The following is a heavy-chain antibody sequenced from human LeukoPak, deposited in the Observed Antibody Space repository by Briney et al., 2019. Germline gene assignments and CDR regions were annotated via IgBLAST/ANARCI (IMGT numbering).Heavy chain of an antibody. CDR2: ISSSGNTI. Sequence: PGGSLRLSCAASGFTFSRSSMKWVRQAPGKGLEWVSYISSSGNTIYYADSVKGRFTISRDNAKNSLYLQMNSLRAEDTAVYYCAPREAAAPFDYWGQGTLVTVSS. J-gene: IGHJ4*02. V-gene: IGHV3-48*04. D-gene: IGHD2-15*01. CDR1: GFTFSRSS. CDR3: APREAAAPFDY.